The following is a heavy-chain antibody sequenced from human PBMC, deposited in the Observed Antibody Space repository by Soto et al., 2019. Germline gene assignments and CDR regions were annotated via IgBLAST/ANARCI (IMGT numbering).Heavy chain of an antibody. V-gene: IGHV3-30*18. D-gene: IGHD2-15*01. Sequence: GGSLRLSCAASGFTFSSYGMHWVRQAPGKGLEWVAVISYDGSNKYYADSVKGRFTISRDNSKNTLYLQMNSLRAEDTAVYYCAKDDARYCSGGSCYPYFDYWGQGTLVTVSS. CDR2: ISYDGSNK. CDR3: AKDDARYCSGGSCYPYFDY. CDR1: GFTFSSYG. J-gene: IGHJ4*02.